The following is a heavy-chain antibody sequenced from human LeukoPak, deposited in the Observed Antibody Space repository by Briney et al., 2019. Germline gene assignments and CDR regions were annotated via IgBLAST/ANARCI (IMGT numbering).Heavy chain of an antibody. V-gene: IGHV5-51*01. D-gene: IGHD3-9*01. CDR3: ARLELRYIDGANSYFDY. Sequence: GESLKISCKGSGYSFTTYWVGWVRQMPGKGLEWMGIIYPGDSDARYSPSFQGQVTISADRSTRTAYLQLNCLKASDTAVYYCARLELRYIDGANSYFDYWGQGTRVTVSS. CDR1: GYSFTTYW. J-gene: IGHJ4*02. CDR2: IYPGDSDA.